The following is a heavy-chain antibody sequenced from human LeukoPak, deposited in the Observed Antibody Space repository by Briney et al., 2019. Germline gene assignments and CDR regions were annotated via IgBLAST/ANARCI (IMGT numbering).Heavy chain of an antibody. CDR2: ISSSGSTI. CDR3: ARERHDYDFWSGYPYYYYYYMDA. D-gene: IGHD3-3*01. V-gene: IGHV3-48*03. Sequence: GGSLRLSCAASGFTFSSYEMNWVRQAPGKGLEWVSYISSSGSTIYYADSVKGRFTISRDNAKNSLYLQMNSLRAEDTAVYYCARERHDYDFWSGYPYYYYYYMDAWGKGTTVTVSS. CDR1: GFTFSSYE. J-gene: IGHJ6*03.